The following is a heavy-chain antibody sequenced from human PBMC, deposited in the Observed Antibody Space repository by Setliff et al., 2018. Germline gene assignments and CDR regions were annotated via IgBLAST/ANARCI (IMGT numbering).Heavy chain of an antibody. V-gene: IGHV3-30*02. J-gene: IGHJ6*02. D-gene: IGHD2-15*01. Sequence: PGGSLRLSCAASGFTFSSYGMHWVRQAPGKGLEWVASIRYDGSNKYYADSVKGRFTISRDNSKNTLYLQMNRLRAEDTAVYYCAKDGGPLRAATVTYYYYYGMDVWGQGTTVTVSS. CDR3: AKDGGPLRAATVTYYYYYGMDV. CDR2: IRYDGSNK. CDR1: GFTFSSYG.